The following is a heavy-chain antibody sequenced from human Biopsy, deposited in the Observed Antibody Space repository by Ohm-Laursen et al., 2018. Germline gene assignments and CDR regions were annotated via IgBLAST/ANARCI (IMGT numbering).Heavy chain of an antibody. D-gene: IGHD1-26*01. CDR3: ALGGGSYVNFDY. V-gene: IGHV4-59*01. CDR1: GGSISNYF. CDR2: FRFEDRT. Sequence: GTLSLTWAVSGGSISNYFWTWIRQPPGKGLEWIGYFRFEDRTSYNSSLKSRVTILADTSKNQFSLRLSSVTAADTAVYYCALGGGSYVNFDYWGQGTTVTVSS. J-gene: IGHJ4*03.